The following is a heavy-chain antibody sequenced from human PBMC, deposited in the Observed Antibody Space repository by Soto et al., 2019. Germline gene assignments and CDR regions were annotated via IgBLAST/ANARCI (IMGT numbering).Heavy chain of an antibody. CDR2: ISYDGSNK. CDR3: ARDGARVTAAGTKIDY. J-gene: IGHJ4*02. CDR1: GFTFSSYA. Sequence: QVQLVESGGGVVQPGRSLRLSCAASGFTFSSYAMHWVRQAPGKGLEWVAVISYDGSNKYYADSVKGRFTISRDNSKNALYLQMNSLRAEDTAVYYCARDGARVTAAGTKIDYWGQGTLVTVSS. D-gene: IGHD6-13*01. V-gene: IGHV3-30-3*01.